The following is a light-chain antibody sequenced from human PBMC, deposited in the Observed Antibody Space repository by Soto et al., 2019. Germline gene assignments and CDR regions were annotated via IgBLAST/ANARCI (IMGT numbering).Light chain of an antibody. V-gene: IGLV2-14*01. CDR2: DVT. CDR3: SSYTSTSTVI. Sequence: QSALTQPASVSGSPGQSITISCTGTSSDVGNYNYVSWYQQHPGKAPKLIIFDVTNRPSGISNRFSGSKSGNTASLTISGLQAEGEADYYCSSYTSTSTVIFGGGTKLTVL. CDR1: SSDVGNYNY. J-gene: IGLJ2*01.